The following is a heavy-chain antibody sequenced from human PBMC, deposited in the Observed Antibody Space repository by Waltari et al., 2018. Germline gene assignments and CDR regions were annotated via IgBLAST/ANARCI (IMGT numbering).Heavy chain of an antibody. D-gene: IGHD3-9*01. CDR2: IYDSGST. J-gene: IGHJ3*01. CDR3: ARSYNVDWFFRPFDV. Sequence: QVQLQESGPGLVKPSETLSLTCGVSGDSINTYTWSWIRQRPGEGREWIGNIYDSGSTNYSPSLRRRVIMSVDTSKNQVSLHLSSVTAADTAVYYCARSYNVDWFFRPFDVWGQGTLVSVSS. V-gene: IGHV4-59*13. CDR1: GDSINTYT.